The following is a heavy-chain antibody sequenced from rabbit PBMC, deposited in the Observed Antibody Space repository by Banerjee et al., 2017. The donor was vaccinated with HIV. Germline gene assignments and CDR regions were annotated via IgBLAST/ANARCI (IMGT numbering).Heavy chain of an antibody. V-gene: IGHV1S40*01. CDR3: ARDRARGDGYPGDGNAMSL. CDR1: GFSFSSSDW. CDR2: IAIGSSGRT. D-gene: IGHD7-1*01. Sequence: QSLEESGGDLVKPGASLTLTCTASGFSFSSSDWICWVRQAPGKGLEWIACIAIGSSGRTYYASWAKGRFTISKTSSTTVTLQMTSLTDADTATYFCARDRARGDGYPGDGNAMSLWGPGTLVTVS. J-gene: IGHJ4*01.